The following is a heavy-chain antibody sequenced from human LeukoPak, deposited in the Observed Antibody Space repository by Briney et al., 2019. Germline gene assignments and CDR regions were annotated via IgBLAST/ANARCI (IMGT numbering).Heavy chain of an antibody. Sequence: QPGGSLRLSCAASGFIFSSYAMSWVRQAPGKGLEWVLGISGSGGSTYYAGSVKGRFTISRDNSKNTLYLQMDSLRAEDTAVYYCAKDRITGTPYYFDYWGQGTLVTVSS. CDR2: ISGSGGST. D-gene: IGHD1-20*01. CDR3: AKDRITGTPYYFDY. V-gene: IGHV3-23*01. J-gene: IGHJ4*02. CDR1: GFIFSSYA.